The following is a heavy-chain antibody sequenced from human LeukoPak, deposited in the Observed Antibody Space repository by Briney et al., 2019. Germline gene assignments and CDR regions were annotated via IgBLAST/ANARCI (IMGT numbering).Heavy chain of an antibody. CDR2: INQDGSEE. Sequence: GGSLRLSCAASGFTFSNYWMTWVRQAPGKGLEWVAHINQDGSEEHYMDSAKARFTISRDNAKNSLSLQMNSLRAEDTAVYYCVRDGGVSGYDLLDYWGQGTLITVSS. CDR3: VRDGGVSGYDLLDY. D-gene: IGHD5-12*01. V-gene: IGHV3-7*01. J-gene: IGHJ4*02. CDR1: GFTFSNYW.